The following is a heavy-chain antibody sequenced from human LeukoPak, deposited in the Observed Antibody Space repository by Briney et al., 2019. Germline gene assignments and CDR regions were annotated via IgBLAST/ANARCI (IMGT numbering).Heavy chain of an antibody. CDR2: MYYSGTT. Sequence: SETLSLTCTVSDGSISSSSYYWGWIRQPPGKGLEWIGSMYYSGTTYYNPSLKSRVTISVDTSKNQFSLKLSSVTAADTAVYYCARHRYRSGSDWIDPWGQGTLVTVSS. CDR1: DGSISSSSYY. J-gene: IGHJ5*02. V-gene: IGHV4-39*01. CDR3: ARHRYRSGSDWIDP. D-gene: IGHD1-26*01.